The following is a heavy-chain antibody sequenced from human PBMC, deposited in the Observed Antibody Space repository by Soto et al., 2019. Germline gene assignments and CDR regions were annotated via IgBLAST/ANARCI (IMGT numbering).Heavy chain of an antibody. Sequence: GASVKVSCKASGYTFSHYGIGWVRQAPGQGLEWMGWISAYNGNRHFAQVLRGRITMTTKTTTSKADMELRSLSSDDTAVYYCARGGQECSNSGCGYTYDGMHXWGQGTTFTVS. CDR1: GYTFSHYG. V-gene: IGHV1-18*01. CDR2: ISAYNGNR. J-gene: IGHJ6*02. CDR3: ARGGQECSNSGCGYTYDGMHX. D-gene: IGHD1-26*01.